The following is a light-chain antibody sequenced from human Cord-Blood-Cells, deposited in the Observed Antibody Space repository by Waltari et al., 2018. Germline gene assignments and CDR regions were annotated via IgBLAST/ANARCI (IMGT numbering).Light chain of an antibody. CDR1: SSDVGSYNL. CDR3: CSYAGSSTWV. J-gene: IGLJ3*02. V-gene: IGLV2-23*01. CDR2: EGS. Sequence: QSALTQPASVSGSPGQSITISCTGTSSDVGSYNLVSWYQQHPGKAPKRMIYEGSMRPSGVSNRFSGSKSGNTASLTISGLQAEDEADYYCCSYAGSSTWVFGGGTKLTVL.